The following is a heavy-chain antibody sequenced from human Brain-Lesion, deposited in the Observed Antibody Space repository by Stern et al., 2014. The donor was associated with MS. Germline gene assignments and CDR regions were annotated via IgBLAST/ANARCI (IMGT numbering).Heavy chain of an antibody. V-gene: IGHV3-9*01. D-gene: IGHD1-14*01. J-gene: IGHJ4*02. CDR3: ARDITGSSAYFAY. CDR2: ISWNSCTI. Sequence: EVQLVESGGDLVQPGRSLRLSCAAFGFTFDDYAMHWVRQAPGQGLEWVAGISWNSCTIGYADSVKGRFTTSRDNAYSSLYLQMNSLRPEDTALYYCARDITGSSAYFAYWGQGTLVTVSS. CDR1: GFTFDDYA.